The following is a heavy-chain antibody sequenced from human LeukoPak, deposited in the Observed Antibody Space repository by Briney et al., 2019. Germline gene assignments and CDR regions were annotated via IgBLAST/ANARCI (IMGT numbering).Heavy chain of an antibody. V-gene: IGHV3-7*04. CDR2: IKQDGSEK. J-gene: IGHJ2*01. Sequence: PGGSLRLSCAASGFTFSTYWMSWVRQAPGKGLEWVADIKQDGSEKYYLDSVKGRLTISRDNAKNSLYLQMNSLRAEDTAMYYCARDAYFALWGRGTLVTVSS. CDR1: GFTFSTYW. CDR3: ARDAYFAL. D-gene: IGHD2-21*01.